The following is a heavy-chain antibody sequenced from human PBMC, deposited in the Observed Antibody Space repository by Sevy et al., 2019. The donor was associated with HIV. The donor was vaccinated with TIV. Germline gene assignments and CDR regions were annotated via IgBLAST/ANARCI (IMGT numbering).Heavy chain of an antibody. CDR3: AKDIIAVAGTYYYGMDV. CDR1: GFTFSSYA. V-gene: IGHV3-23*01. D-gene: IGHD6-19*01. CDR2: ISGSGGST. J-gene: IGHJ6*02. Sequence: GGSLRLSCAASGFTFSSYATSWVRQAPGKGLEWVSAISGSGGSTYYADSVKGRFTISRDNSKNTLYLQMNSLRAEDTAVYYCAKDIIAVAGTYYYGMDVWGQGTTVTVSS.